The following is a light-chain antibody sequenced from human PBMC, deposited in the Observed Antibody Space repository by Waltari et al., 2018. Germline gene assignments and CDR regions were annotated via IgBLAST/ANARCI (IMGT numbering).Light chain of an antibody. J-gene: IGKJ3*01. V-gene: IGKV1-13*02. Sequence: IKMSQSPSSLSASVGDRVTITCRASQGISSYLNWYQQKPGKAPKLLIYYANSLASGVPSRFSGSGSGTEFTLTISSLQPEDFATYYCQQGNSNPFTFGPGTKLDIK. CDR2: YAN. CDR3: QQGNSNPFT. CDR1: QGISSY.